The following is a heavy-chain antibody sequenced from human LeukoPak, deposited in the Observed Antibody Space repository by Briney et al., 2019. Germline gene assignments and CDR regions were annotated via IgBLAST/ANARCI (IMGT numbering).Heavy chain of an antibody. Sequence: TSETLSLTCTVSGGSISSYYWSWIRQPPGKGLEWIGYIYYSGSTNYSPSLKSRVTISVDTSKNQFSLKLSSVTAADTAVYYCAKASGYDDAFDIWGQGTMVTVSS. CDR2: IYYSGST. CDR3: AKASGYDDAFDI. V-gene: IGHV4-59*08. CDR1: GGSISSYY. J-gene: IGHJ3*02. D-gene: IGHD5-12*01.